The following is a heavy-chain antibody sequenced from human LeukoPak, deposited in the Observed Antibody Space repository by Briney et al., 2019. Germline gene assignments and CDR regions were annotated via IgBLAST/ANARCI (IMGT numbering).Heavy chain of an antibody. CDR2: IKQDGSEK. J-gene: IGHJ2*01. CDR3: ARDRRRGWQPHWYFDL. D-gene: IGHD6-19*01. CDR1: GFTFSSYW. Sequence: GGSLRLSCAASGFTFSSYWMSWVRQAPGKGLEWVANIKQDGSEKYYVDSVKGRFTISRDNAKNSLYLQMNSLRAEDTAVYYCARDRRRGWQPHWYFDLWGRGTLVTVSS. V-gene: IGHV3-7*01.